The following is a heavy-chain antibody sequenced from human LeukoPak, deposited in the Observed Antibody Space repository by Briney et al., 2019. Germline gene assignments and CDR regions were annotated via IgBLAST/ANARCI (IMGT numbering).Heavy chain of an antibody. Sequence: GGSLGLSCAASGFRFSSYAMSWVRQAPGKGLEWVSAISGSGVSTYYADSVKGRFTVSRDNSKNTLYLQMSSLSAEDTAVYYCAKDERNWNYNLASQTYDWGQGTLVTVSS. V-gene: IGHV3-23*01. D-gene: IGHD1-7*01. CDR1: GFRFSSYA. CDR2: ISGSGVST. CDR3: AKDERNWNYNLASQTYD. J-gene: IGHJ4*02.